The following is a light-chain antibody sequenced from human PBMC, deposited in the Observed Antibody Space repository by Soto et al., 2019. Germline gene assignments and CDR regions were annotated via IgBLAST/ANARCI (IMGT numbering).Light chain of an antibody. CDR3: SSYAGSSTLYV. V-gene: IGLV2-8*01. CDR2: EVT. J-gene: IGLJ1*01. CDR1: SSDVGGYDY. Sequence: QSVLTQPPSASGSPGQSVTISRTGTSSDVGGYDYVSWYQQHPGKAPKLVIYEVTKRPSGVPDRFSGSKSGNTASLTVSGLQAEDEADYYCSSYAGSSTLYVFGTGTKVTVL.